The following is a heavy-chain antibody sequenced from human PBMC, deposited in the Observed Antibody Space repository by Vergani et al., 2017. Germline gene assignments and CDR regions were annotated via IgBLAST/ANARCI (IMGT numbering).Heavy chain of an antibody. D-gene: IGHD3-9*01. CDR3: ARDNYDILTGYYISYYYYGMDV. CDR1: GFTFDDYA. Sequence: EVQLVESGGGLVQPGRSLRLSCAASGFTFDDYAMHWVREAPGKGLEWVSGINWNSDSIAYADSVKGRFTISIDNAKNSLYLQMNSLRAEDTALYYCARDNYDILTGYYISYYYYGMDVWGQGTTVTVSS. J-gene: IGHJ6*02. V-gene: IGHV3-9*01. CDR2: INWNSDSI.